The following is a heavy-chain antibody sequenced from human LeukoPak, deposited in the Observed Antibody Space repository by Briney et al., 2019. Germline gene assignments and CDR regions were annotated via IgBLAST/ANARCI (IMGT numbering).Heavy chain of an antibody. D-gene: IGHD3-9*01. J-gene: IGHJ6*03. CDR1: GFTFSAYW. CDR2: INNDGTAT. Sequence: GGTLRLSCAASGFTFSAYWMHWVRQVPGKGLVWVSRINNDGTATFFADSVKGRFTISRDNSKNTLYLQMNSLRAEDTAVYYCAKDGGEYYDILTGYYPRLYYMDVWGKGTTVTISS. V-gene: IGHV3-74*01. CDR3: AKDGGEYYDILTGYYPRLYYMDV.